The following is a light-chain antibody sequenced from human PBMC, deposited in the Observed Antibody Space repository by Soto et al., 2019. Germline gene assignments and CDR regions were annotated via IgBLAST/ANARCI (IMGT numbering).Light chain of an antibody. CDR2: DVS. CDR1: QGVTTN. CDR3: QQRANWPPVT. Sequence: EMVMTQSPAPLSVSPGERGTLSCRAGQGVTTNFAWYQQKSGQSPRLLIYDVSTRATGVPARFSGSGSGTDFTLTITTLEPEDFAVYFCQQRANWPPVTFGQGTKVDIK. J-gene: IGKJ1*01. V-gene: IGKV3-11*01.